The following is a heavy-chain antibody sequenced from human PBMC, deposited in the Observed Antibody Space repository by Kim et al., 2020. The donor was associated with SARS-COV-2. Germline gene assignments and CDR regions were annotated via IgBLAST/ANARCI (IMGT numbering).Heavy chain of an antibody. CDR2: ISAYNGNT. CDR1: GYTFTSYG. J-gene: IGHJ5*02. CDR3: ARDSHYYGSGIPFDP. D-gene: IGHD3-10*01. V-gene: IGHV1-18*01. Sequence: ASVKVSCKASGYTFTSYGISWVRQAPGQGLEWMGWISAYNGNTNYAQKLQGRVTMTTDTSTSTAYMELRSLRSDDTAVYYCARDSHYYGSGIPFDPWGQGTLVTVSS.